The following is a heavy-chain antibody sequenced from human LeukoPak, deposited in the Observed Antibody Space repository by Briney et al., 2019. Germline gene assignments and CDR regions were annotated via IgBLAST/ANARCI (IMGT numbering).Heavy chain of an antibody. J-gene: IGHJ4*02. Sequence: PSGTLSLTCAVSGGSISSSNWWSWVRQPPGKGLEWIGEIYHSGSTNYNPSLKSRVTISVDKSKNQFSLKLSSVTAADTAVYYCARGRDSSSWRITPPFDYWGQGTLVTVSS. D-gene: IGHD6-13*01. CDR1: GGSISSSNW. V-gene: IGHV4-4*02. CDR2: IYHSGST. CDR3: ARGRDSSSWRITPPFDY.